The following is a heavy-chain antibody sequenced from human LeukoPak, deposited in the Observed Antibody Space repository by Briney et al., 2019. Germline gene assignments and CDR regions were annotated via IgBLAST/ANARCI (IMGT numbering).Heavy chain of an antibody. CDR3: VHCGGDCYPCCGMDV. J-gene: IGHJ6*02. Sequence: HPGGSLRLSCAASGFTFSTYAMSWVRQAPGKGLEWVSVISGGGGSTYYEDSVKGWFTISRDNSKNTLYLQMNSLRAGDTAVYYCVHCGGDCYPCCGMDVWGQGITVTVSS. D-gene: IGHD2-21*02. CDR2: ISGGGGST. CDR1: GFTFSTYA. V-gene: IGHV3-23*01.